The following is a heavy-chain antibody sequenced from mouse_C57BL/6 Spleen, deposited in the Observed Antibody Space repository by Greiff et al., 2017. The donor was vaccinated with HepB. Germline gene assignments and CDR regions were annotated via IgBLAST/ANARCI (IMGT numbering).Heavy chain of an antibody. CDR2: INPNNGGT. V-gene: IGHV1-26*01. CDR1: GYTFTDYY. J-gene: IGHJ2*01. D-gene: IGHD2-2*01. Sequence: EVQLQQSGPELVKPGASVKISCKASGYTFTDYYMNWVKQSHGKSLEWIGDINPNNGGTSYNQKFKGKATLTVDKSSSTAYMELRSLTSEDSEVYYGALGDGYDQGDYWGQGTTLTVSS. CDR3: ALGDGYDQGDY.